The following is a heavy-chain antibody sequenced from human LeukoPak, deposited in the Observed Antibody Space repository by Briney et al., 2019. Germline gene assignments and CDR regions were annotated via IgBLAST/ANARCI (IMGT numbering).Heavy chain of an antibody. CDR2: ISSSSSYK. CDR3: ARGLSISGNWFDP. J-gene: IGHJ5*02. Sequence: GGSLRLSCAASGFTFSSYSMNWVRQAPGKGLEWVSSISSSSSYKYYADSVKGRFTISRDNAKNSLYLQMNSLRAEDTAVYYCARGLSISGNWFDPWGQGTLVTVSS. CDR1: GFTFSSYS. D-gene: IGHD3-3*02. V-gene: IGHV3-21*01.